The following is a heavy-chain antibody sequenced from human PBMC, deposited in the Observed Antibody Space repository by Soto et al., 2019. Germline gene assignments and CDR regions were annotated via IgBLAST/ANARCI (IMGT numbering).Heavy chain of an antibody. V-gene: IGHV3-23*01. J-gene: IGHJ5*02. D-gene: IGHD3-9*01. CDR1: GFTFSSYA. CDR2: ISGSGGST. Sequence: GGSLRLSCAASGFTFSSYAMSWVRQAPGKGLEWVSAISGSGGSTYYADSVKGRFTISRDNSKNTLYLQMNSLRAEDTAVYYCAKDPLRYFDWLRGSYSWFDPWGQGTPVTVSS. CDR3: AKDPLRYFDWLRGSYSWFDP.